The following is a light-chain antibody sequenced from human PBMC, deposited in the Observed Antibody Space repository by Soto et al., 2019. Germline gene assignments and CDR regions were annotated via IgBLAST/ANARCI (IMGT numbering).Light chain of an antibody. CDR1: QSVSSR. J-gene: IGKJ1*01. CDR2: GAS. CDR3: HQYNNLWT. Sequence: ETVLTQSPGPLSLSPGERVTLSCRASQSVSSRLAWYQQKPGQSPRLLIYGASTRATGIPARFSGSGSGTEFTLTISSLQSEDFGVYYCHQYNNLWTLGQGTKVDIK. V-gene: IGKV3-15*01.